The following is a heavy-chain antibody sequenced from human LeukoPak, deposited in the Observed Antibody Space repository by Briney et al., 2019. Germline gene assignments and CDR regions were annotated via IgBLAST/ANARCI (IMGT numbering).Heavy chain of an antibody. CDR2: IYSGGRT. CDR1: GFPVSTNY. Sequence: GGSLRLSCAASGFPVSTNYMSWVRQSPGKGLEWVSIIYSGGRTYYADTVKGRFTISRDNSKNTLYFQMDSLRAEDTAVYYCARVARAGYNKYLDFWVQGTLVTVSS. CDR3: ARVARAGYNKYLDF. V-gene: IGHV3-53*01. J-gene: IGHJ4*02. D-gene: IGHD5-24*01.